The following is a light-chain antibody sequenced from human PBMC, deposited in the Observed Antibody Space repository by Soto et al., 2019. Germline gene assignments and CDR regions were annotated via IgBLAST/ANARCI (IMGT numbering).Light chain of an antibody. V-gene: IGKV3-20*01. CDR3: QQQRT. CDR1: QSVSSSY. CDR2: GAS. J-gene: IGKJ1*01. Sequence: EIVLTQSPGTLSLSPGERATLSCRASQSVSSSYLAWYQQKAGQAPRLLIHGASSRATGIPDRFSGSGSGTDFTLTISRREPEDFAVYYCQQQRTFGQGTKVEIK.